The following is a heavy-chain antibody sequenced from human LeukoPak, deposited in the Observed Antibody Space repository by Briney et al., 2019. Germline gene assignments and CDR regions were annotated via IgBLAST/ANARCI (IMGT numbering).Heavy chain of an antibody. J-gene: IGHJ4*02. V-gene: IGHV2-5*02. CDR2: IYWDDDK. CDR1: GFSLSTTGVG. Sequence: SGPTLVNPTQTLTLTCTFSGFSLSTTGVGVGWVRQPAGKALEWLVLIYWDDDKRYSPSLKSRLTITKDTSKNQVVLTMTNMDPLDTATYYYPYKNPSGPVVDYWGQGTLVTVSS. D-gene: IGHD6-19*01. CDR3: PYKNPSGPVVDY.